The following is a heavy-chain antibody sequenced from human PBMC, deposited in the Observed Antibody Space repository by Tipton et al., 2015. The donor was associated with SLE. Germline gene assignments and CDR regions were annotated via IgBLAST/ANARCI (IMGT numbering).Heavy chain of an antibody. CDR3: AKGGGELLRGNWFDP. CDR2: IRWKRGSI. CDR1: GFTFDDYA. Sequence: SLRLSCAASGFTFDDYAMHWVRQAPGKGLEWVSGIRWKRGSIGYADSGKGRFTITRDNAKNSLYLQMNSLRAEDTALYYCAKGGGELLRGNWFDPWGQGTLVTVSS. J-gene: IGHJ5*02. V-gene: IGHV3-9*01. D-gene: IGHD1-26*01.